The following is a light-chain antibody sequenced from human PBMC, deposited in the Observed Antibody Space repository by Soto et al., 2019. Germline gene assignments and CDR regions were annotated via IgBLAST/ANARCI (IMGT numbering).Light chain of an antibody. CDR2: DAS. CDR1: QSISSS. CDR3: QQYNSYWT. V-gene: IGKV1-5*01. Sequence: IHMTRSPSTRSASVGDRVTITCLASQSISSSLAWYQQRPGKAPKLLIYDASSLESGVPSRFSGSGSGTEFTLTINSLQTDDFATYYCQQYNSYWTFGQGTKVDI. J-gene: IGKJ1*01.